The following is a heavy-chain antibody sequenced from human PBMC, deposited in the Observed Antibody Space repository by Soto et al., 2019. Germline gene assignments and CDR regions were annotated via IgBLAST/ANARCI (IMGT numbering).Heavy chain of an antibody. CDR3: ARDKRGYSSGWYPYYGMDV. D-gene: IGHD6-19*01. CDR2: IFHSGST. J-gene: IGHJ6*02. V-gene: IGHV4-4*02. CDR1: GGSISSSNW. Sequence: QVQLQESGPGLVKPSGTLSLTCAVSGGSISSSNWWIWARQPPGKGLEWIGEIFHSGSTNYNPSLKSRVTISVDKSKNQFSLKLSSVTAADTAVYYCARDKRGYSSGWYPYYGMDVWGQGTTVTVSS.